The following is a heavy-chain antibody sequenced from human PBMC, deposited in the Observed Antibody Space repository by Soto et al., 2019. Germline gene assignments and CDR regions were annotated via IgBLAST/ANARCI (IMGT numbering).Heavy chain of an antibody. Sequence: QLQLQESGPGLVKPSETLSLTCTVSGGSISSSSYYWDWIRQPPGKGLEWIGSIYYSGSTYYNPSLKSRVTISVDTSKNQFSLKLSSVTAADTAVYYCARQDIVVVVAATNWFDPWGQGTLVTVSS. J-gene: IGHJ5*02. V-gene: IGHV4-39*01. CDR2: IYYSGST. D-gene: IGHD2-15*01. CDR1: GGSISSSSYY. CDR3: ARQDIVVVVAATNWFDP.